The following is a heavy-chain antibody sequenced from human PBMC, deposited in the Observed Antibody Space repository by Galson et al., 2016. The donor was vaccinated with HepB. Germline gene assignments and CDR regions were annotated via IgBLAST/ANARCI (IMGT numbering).Heavy chain of an antibody. V-gene: IGHV3-48*02. CDR2: ISSSGSTI. Sequence: SLRLSCAASGFTFSSYSMNWVRQAPGKGLEWVSYISSSGSTIYYADSVKGRFTISRDIAKNSLYLQMNSLRDEDTAMYYCAEDGGQQVVRWERLKKVYYYYAMGVWGQGTTVTVSS. J-gene: IGHJ6*02. CDR3: AEDGGQQVVRWERLKKVYYYYAMGV. D-gene: IGHD6-13*01. CDR1: GFTFSSYS.